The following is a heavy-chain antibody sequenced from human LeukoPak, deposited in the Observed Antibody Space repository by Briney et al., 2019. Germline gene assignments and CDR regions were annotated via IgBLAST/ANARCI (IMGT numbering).Heavy chain of an antibody. V-gene: IGHV3-7*03. CDR2: IKQDGSEK. CDR3: ARDLGLYYYGMDV. D-gene: IGHD3-16*01. CDR1: GFTFSSYA. J-gene: IGHJ6*02. Sequence: GGSLRLSCAASGFTFSSYAMSWVRQAPGKGLEWVANIKQDGSEKYYVDSVKGRFTISRDNAKNSLYLQMNSLRAEDTAVYYCARDLGLYYYGMDVWGQGTTVTVSS.